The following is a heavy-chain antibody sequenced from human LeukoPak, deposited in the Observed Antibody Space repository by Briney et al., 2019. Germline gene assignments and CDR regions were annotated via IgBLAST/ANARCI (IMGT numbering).Heavy chain of an antibody. CDR3: ARDDRSYYYYGMDV. CDR2: ISSSGSTI. V-gene: IGHV3-48*03. Sequence: AGGSLRLSCAASGFTFSSYAMSWVRQAPGKGLEWVSYISSSGSTIYYADSVKGRFTISRDNAKNSLYLQMNSLRAEDTAVYYCARDDRSYYYYGMDVWGQGTTVTVSS. CDR1: GFTFSSYA. D-gene: IGHD3-22*01. J-gene: IGHJ6*02.